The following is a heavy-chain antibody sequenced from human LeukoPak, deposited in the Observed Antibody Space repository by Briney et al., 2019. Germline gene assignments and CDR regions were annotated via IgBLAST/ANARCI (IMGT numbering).Heavy chain of an antibody. Sequence: GASVKVSFKASGYTFTSYDINWVRQATGQGLEWMGWMNPDSGNTGYAQKFQGRVTMTRNTSKSTAYMELSSLRSEDTAVYYCARLEWLSRGYYYYMDVWGKGTTVTVSS. CDR3: ARLEWLSRGYYYYMDV. D-gene: IGHD3-3*01. CDR1: GYTFTSYD. J-gene: IGHJ6*03. CDR2: MNPDSGNT. V-gene: IGHV1-8*01.